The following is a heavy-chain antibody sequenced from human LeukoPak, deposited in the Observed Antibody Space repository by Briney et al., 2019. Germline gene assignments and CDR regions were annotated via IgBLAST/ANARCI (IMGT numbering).Heavy chain of an antibody. J-gene: IGHJ4*02. V-gene: IGHV3-30*02. CDR3: AKGEVLGGSYYFGS. CDR1: GFTFSNYG. D-gene: IGHD1-26*01. CDR2: IRHDGSNK. Sequence: GGSLRLSCAASGFTFSNYGMHWVRQAPGKGLEWVAFIRHDGSNKYYADSVKGRFTVSRDNSKNTLSLQMNSLRAEDTAVYYCAKGEVLGGSYYFGSWGQGTLVTVSS.